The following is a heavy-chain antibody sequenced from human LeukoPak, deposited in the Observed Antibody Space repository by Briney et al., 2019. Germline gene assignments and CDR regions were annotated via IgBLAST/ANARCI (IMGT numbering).Heavy chain of an antibody. CDR2: INAGNGNT. V-gene: IGHV1-3*01. D-gene: IGHD3-22*01. J-gene: IGHJ4*02. CDR1: GYTFTSYA. CDR3: ARGRVYYDSSGYYEYYFDY. Sequence: ASVKVSCKASGYTFTSYAMHWVRQAPGQRLEWMGWINAGNGNTKYSQKFQGRVTITRDTSASTAYMELSSLRSEDTAVYYCARGRVYYDSSGYYEYYFDYWGQGTLVTVSS.